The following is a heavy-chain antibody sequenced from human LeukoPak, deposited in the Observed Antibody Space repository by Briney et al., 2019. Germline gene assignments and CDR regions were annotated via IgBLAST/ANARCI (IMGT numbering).Heavy chain of an antibody. CDR1: GGSISSYY. CDR3: ARDREVAAAGSPSWYFDL. D-gene: IGHD6-13*01. Sequence: SETLSLTCTVSGGSISSYYWSWIRQPAGKGLEWIGRIYTSGSTNYNPSLKSRVTMSVDTSKNQFSLKLSSVTAADTAVYYCARDREVAAAGSPSWYFDLWGRGTLVTVSS. J-gene: IGHJ2*01. CDR2: IYTSGST. V-gene: IGHV4-4*07.